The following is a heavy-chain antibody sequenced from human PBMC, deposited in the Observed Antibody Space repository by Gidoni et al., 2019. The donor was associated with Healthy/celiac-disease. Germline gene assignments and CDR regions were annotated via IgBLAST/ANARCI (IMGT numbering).Heavy chain of an antibody. D-gene: IGHD6-13*01. CDR3: ARDAKLAEQQLGLEYFQH. V-gene: IGHV3-7*01. CDR1: GFTFSSYW. J-gene: IGHJ1*01. Sequence: EVQLVASGGGLAPPGGSLRLSCAASGFTFSSYWMSWVRQAPGKGLEWVANIKQDGSEKYYVDSVKGRFTISRDNAKNSLYLQMNSLRAEDTAVYYCARDAKLAEQQLGLEYFQHWGQGTLVTVSS. CDR2: IKQDGSEK.